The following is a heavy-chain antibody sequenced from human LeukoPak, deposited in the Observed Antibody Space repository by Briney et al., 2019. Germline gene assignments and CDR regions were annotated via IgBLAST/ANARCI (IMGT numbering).Heavy chain of an antibody. CDR1: GGSIISSSYL. CDR2: IFYSGST. Sequence: SETLSLTCTVSGGSIISSSYLWGWIRQPPGKGPEWIGNIFYSGSTYYNPSLKSRVTISVDTSKNQFSLKLSSVTAADTAVYYCARGRRGSGSYYRDYFDYWGQGTLVTVSS. CDR3: ARGRRGSGSYYRDYFDY. V-gene: IGHV4-39*07. D-gene: IGHD3-10*01. J-gene: IGHJ4*02.